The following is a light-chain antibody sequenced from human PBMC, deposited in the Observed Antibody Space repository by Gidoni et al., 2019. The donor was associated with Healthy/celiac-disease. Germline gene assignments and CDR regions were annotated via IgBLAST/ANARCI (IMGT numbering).Light chain of an antibody. CDR1: QSLLHSKGYNY. J-gene: IGKJ1*01. V-gene: IGKV2-28*01. CDR2: LGS. Sequence: DIVMTQSPLSLPVTPGEPASISCRSSQSLLHSKGYNYLDWYLQKPGQSPQLLIYLGSNRASGVPDRFSGSGSGTDFPLKISRVEAEDVGVYYCMQALQTPPWTFGQGTKVEIK. CDR3: MQALQTPPWT.